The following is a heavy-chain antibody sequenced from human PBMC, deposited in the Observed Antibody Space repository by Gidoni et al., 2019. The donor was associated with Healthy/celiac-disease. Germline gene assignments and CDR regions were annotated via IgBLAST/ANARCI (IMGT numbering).Heavy chain of an antibody. J-gene: IGHJ6*02. V-gene: IGHV3-21*01. D-gene: IGHD4-17*01. CDR1: GFTFSSYR. CDR2: ISSSSSYI. Sequence: EVQLVESGGGLVKPGGSLRLSCAASGFTFSSYRMTWVRQAPRKGLEWVSSISSSSSYIYYADSVKGRFTISRDNAKNSLYLQMNSLRAEDTAVYYCARDWGGLDDYGDPSGEYYYGMDVWGQGTTVTVSS. CDR3: ARDWGGLDDYGDPSGEYYYGMDV.